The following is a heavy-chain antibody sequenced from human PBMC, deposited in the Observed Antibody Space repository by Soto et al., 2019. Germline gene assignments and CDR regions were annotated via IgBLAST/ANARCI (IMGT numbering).Heavy chain of an antibody. CDR2: ISSSSSYI. CDR3: PGPRGPIAARRAVHGDYYYYGMDV. Sequence: PGGSLGLSCAASGFTFSSYSMNWVRQAPGKGLEWVSSISSSSSYIYYADSVKGRFTISRDNAKNSLYLQMNSLRAEDTAVYYYPGPRGPIAARRAVHGDYYYYGMDVWGQGSTVIVSS. CDR1: GFTFSSYS. J-gene: IGHJ6*02. D-gene: IGHD6-6*01. V-gene: IGHV3-21*01.